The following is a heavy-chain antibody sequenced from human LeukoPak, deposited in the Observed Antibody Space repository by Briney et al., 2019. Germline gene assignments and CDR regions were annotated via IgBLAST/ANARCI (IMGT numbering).Heavy chain of an antibody. CDR1: GFTFSTYW. V-gene: IGHV3-7*03. CDR3: ARRGRNAKSNRDWFDP. D-gene: IGHD2-2*01. J-gene: IGHJ5*02. CDR2: INQDGSEK. Sequence: GGSLRLSCAASGFTFSTYWMSWVRQPPGKGLEWVANINQDGSEKHYVDSAKGRFTTSRDNAENSLFLQMSSLRADDTAVYYCARRGRNAKSNRDWFDPWGQGTLVTVSS.